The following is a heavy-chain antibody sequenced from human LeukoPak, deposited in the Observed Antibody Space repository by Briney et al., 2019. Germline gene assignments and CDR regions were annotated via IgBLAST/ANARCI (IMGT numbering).Heavy chain of an antibody. CDR2: ISYGGST. J-gene: IGHJ4*02. CDR1: GGTISSGGYF. V-gene: IGHV4-31*03. D-gene: IGHD2-21*01. Sequence: SQTPSLMCTVSGGTISSGGYFWTWIRQHPGKGLEWIGYISYGGSTYYNPSLESRLIVSVDTSKNEFSLWLRSVTAADTAVYYCARAPMSNIFFDYWPQATQVTVSS. CDR3: ARAPMSNIFFDY.